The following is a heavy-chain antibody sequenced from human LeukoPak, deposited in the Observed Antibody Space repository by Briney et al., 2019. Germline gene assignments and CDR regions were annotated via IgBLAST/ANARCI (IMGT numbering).Heavy chain of an antibody. CDR1: GGSISSGSYY. J-gene: IGHJ4*02. D-gene: IGHD5-18*01. CDR3: ARLRVRGYGYGPWAGPTWLDY. V-gene: IGHV4-39*07. CDR2: FYYSGST. Sequence: PWETLSLTCTVSGGSISSGSYYWGWIRQPPGKGLEWIGTFYYSGSTHYNPSLKSRVTISVDTSKNQFSLKLSSVTAADTAVYYCARLRVRGYGYGPWAGPTWLDYWGQGTLVTVSS.